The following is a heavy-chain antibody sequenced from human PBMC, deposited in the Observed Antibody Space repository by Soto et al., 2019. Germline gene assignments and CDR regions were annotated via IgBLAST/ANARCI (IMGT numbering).Heavy chain of an antibody. V-gene: IGHV1-69-2*01. J-gene: IGHJ6*02. CDR1: GYTFTDYY. D-gene: IGHD1-26*01. CDR3: ATVVRLGSTGASPCAMDV. CDR2: VDSEDGET. Sequence: ASVKVSCKVSGYTFTDYYMHWVQQAPGKGLEWMGLVDSEDGETIYAEKFQGRVTITADTSTDTAFMELSSLRSEDAAVYYCATVVRLGSTGASPCAMDVWGQGTTVTVAS.